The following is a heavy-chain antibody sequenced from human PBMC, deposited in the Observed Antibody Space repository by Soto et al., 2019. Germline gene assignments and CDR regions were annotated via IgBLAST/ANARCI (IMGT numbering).Heavy chain of an antibody. D-gene: IGHD3-22*01. J-gene: IGHJ5*02. CDR2: ISTYNGNT. V-gene: IGHV1-18*01. CDR1: GYTFTSYG. CDR3: ARSPSMIARAEFDP. Sequence: GASVKVSCKPSGYTFTSYGISWVRQAPGQGLEWMGWISTYNGNTNYAEKFQGRVTMTTDTSTSTAYMELRSLRSDDTAVYYCARSPSMIARAEFDPWGQGTLVTVSS.